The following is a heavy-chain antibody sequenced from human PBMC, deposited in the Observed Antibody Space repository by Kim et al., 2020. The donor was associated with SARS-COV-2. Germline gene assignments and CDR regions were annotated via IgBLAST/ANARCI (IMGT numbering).Heavy chain of an antibody. D-gene: IGHD3-16*02. Sequence: SETLSLTCTVAGGSISSYYWSWIRQPPGKGLEWIGYIYYSGSTNYNPSLKSRVTISVDTSKNQFSLKLSSVTAADTAVYYCARSVGTKYDYVWGSYHYYYYGMDVWGQGTTVTVSS. CDR2: IYYSGST. CDR1: GGSISSYY. V-gene: IGHV4-59*01. CDR3: ARSVGTKYDYVWGSYHYYYYGMDV. J-gene: IGHJ6*02.